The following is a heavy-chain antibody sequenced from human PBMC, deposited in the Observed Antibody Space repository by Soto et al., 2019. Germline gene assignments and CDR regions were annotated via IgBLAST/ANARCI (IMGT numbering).Heavy chain of an antibody. V-gene: IGHV3-13*04. J-gene: IGHJ6*02. CDR3: ARSVAGEYYYYYGMDV. CDR1: GFTFNKYD. D-gene: IGHD6-19*01. CDR2: IGTAGDT. Sequence: GGSLRLSCAASGFTFNKYDMDWVRQVPGKGLEWVSAIGTAGDTYYPGSVKGRFTISRENAKNSLYLQMNSLRAGDTAVYYCARSVAGEYYYYYGMDVWGQGTTVTVSS.